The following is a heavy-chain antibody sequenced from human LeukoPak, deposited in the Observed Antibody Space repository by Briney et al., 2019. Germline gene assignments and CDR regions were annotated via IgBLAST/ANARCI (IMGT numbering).Heavy chain of an antibody. V-gene: IGHV3-66*01. J-gene: IGHJ4*02. CDR3: ERDYSNYGFDY. Sequence: GGSLRLSCAASGFTVSSNYMSWVRQPPGKGLEWVSVIYSGGSTYYADSVKGRFTISRDNSKNTLYLQMDSLRAEDTAVYYCERDYSNYGFDYWGQGTLVTVSS. CDR2: IYSGGST. D-gene: IGHD4-11*01. CDR1: GFTVSSNY.